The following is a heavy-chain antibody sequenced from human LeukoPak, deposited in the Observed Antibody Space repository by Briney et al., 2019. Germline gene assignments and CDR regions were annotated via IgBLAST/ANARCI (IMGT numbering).Heavy chain of an antibody. CDR1: GYTFTSYD. J-gene: IGHJ6*02. CDR2: MNPNSGNT. CDR3: AREYYYDSSGYYRYYGMDV. D-gene: IGHD3-22*01. Sequence: ASVKVSCMASGYTFTSYDINWVRQATGQGLEWMGWMNPNSGNTGYAQKFQGRVTMTRNTSISTAYMELSSLRSEDTAVYYCAREYYYDSSGYYRYYGMDVWGQGTTVTVSS. V-gene: IGHV1-8*01.